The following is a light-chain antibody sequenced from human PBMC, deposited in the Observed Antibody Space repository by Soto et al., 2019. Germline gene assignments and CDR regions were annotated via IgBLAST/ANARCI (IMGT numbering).Light chain of an antibody. CDR3: GTWDSSLSAFV. Sequence: QSVLTQPPSVSAAPGPTVTISCSGSSSNIGRFYVSWYQQLPGTAPKLLIYDNNQRPSGSPDRFSGSKSGTSATLGITGLQTGDEADYYCGTWDSSLSAFVFGTGTKRTVL. J-gene: IGLJ1*01. CDR1: SSNIGRFY. CDR2: DNN. V-gene: IGLV1-51*01.